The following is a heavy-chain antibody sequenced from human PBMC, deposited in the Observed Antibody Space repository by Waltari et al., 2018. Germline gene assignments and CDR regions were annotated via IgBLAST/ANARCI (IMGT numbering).Heavy chain of an antibody. CDR1: GGPFSSYA. J-gene: IGHJ6*02. CDR2: INPILGIA. V-gene: IGHV1-69*09. CDR3: ASKVWGRYNPRGPPAYGMDV. D-gene: IGHD1-20*01. Sequence: QVQLVQSGAEVKKPGSSVKVSCKASGGPFSSYAISGVRQAPGHGLAWMGRINPILGIANYAQKFQGRVTITADKSTSTAYMELSSLRSEDTAVYYCASKVWGRYNPRGPPAYGMDVWGQGTTVTVSS.